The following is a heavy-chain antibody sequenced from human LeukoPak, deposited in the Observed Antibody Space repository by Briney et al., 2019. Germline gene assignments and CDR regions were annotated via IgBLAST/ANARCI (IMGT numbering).Heavy chain of an antibody. D-gene: IGHD1-26*01. J-gene: IGHJ6*02. CDR1: DGSINSYY. V-gene: IGHV4-59*01. CDR3: ARGRSNYYGMDV. Sequence: SETLSLTCSVSDGSINSYYWNWTRRPPGKGLEWIGYIYYNGNTNYSPSLKSRVTMSVDTSKNLFSLKVSSVTAADTAVYYCARGRSNYYGMDVWGQGTTVTV. CDR2: IYYNGNT.